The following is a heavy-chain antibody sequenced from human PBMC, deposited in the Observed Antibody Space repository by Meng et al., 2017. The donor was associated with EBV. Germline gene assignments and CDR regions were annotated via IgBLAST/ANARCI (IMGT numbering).Heavy chain of an antibody. J-gene: IGHJ4*02. CDR1: GYTFTGYY. V-gene: IGHV1-2*06. Sequence: VQLVTSGAEGKKPGASGKVSCKAYGYTFTGYYMHWVRQAPGQGLEWMGRINPNSGGTNYAQKFQGRVTMTRDTSISTAYMELSRLRSDDTAVYYCARVGIAVAGTGDYWGQGTLVTVSS. CDR2: INPNSGGT. CDR3: ARVGIAVAGTGDY. D-gene: IGHD6-19*01.